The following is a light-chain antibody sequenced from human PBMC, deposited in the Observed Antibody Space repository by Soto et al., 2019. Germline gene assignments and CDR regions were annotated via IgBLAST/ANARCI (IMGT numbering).Light chain of an antibody. Sequence: EIVMTQSPGTLPVSPGSIATNSCRASQSVSSNLAWYQQKPGQAPRLLIYGASTRATGIPARFSGSGSGTEFTLTISSLQSEDLAVYYCQQNNNWPSFGRGTKVDIK. CDR3: QQNNNWPS. J-gene: IGKJ1*01. CDR1: QSVSSN. CDR2: GAS. V-gene: IGKV3-15*01.